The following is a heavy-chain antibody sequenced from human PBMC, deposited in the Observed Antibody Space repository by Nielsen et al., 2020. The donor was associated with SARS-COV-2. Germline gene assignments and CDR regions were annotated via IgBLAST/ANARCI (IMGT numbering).Heavy chain of an antibody. J-gene: IGHJ6*02. V-gene: IGHV4-31*02. CDR3: ARDYYYYGSGSYYGYYYYGMDV. D-gene: IGHD3-10*01. CDR2: IYYSGST. Sequence: WIRQPPGKGLEWIGYIYYSGSTYYNPSLKSRVTISVDTSKNQFSLKLSSVTAADTAVYCCARDYYYYGSGSYYGYYYYGMDVWGQGTTVTVSS.